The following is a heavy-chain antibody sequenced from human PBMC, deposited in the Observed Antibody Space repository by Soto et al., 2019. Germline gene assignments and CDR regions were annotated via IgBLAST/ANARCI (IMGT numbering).Heavy chain of an antibody. J-gene: IGHJ6*02. Sequence: SETLSLTCAVYGGSFSGYYWSWIRQPPGKGLEWIGEINHSGSTNYNPSLKSRVTISVDTSKSQFSLKLSSVTAADTAVYYCARERGCSSSSPWGYYYYGMDVWGQGTTVT. CDR1: GGSFSGYY. V-gene: IGHV4-34*01. CDR3: ARERGCSSSSPWGYYYYGMDV. D-gene: IGHD6-6*01. CDR2: INHSGST.